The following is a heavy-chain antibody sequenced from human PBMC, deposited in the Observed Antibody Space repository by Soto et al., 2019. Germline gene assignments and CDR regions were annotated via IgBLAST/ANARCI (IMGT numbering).Heavy chain of an antibody. D-gene: IGHD4-4*01. CDR3: ARGYRSLDY. Sequence: SDTLCLTCPVSGCSISSYYWSWIRQPPGKGLEWIGYIYYSGSTNYNPSLKSRVTISVDMSKNQFSLKLSSVTAADTAVYYCARGYRSLDYWGQGTLVTVSS. J-gene: IGHJ4*02. V-gene: IGHV4-59*01. CDR2: IYYSGST. CDR1: GCSISSYY.